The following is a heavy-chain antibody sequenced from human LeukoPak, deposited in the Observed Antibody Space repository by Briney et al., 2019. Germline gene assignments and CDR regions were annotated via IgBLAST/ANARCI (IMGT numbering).Heavy chain of an antibody. CDR3: ARVGGGSSTWYGWFDP. CDR1: GYTFTGYY. CDR2: IIPIFGTT. D-gene: IGHD6-13*01. V-gene: IGHV1-69*13. Sequence: ASVKVSCKASGYTFTGYYMHWVRQAPGQGLEWMGGIIPIFGTTNYAPKFQGRVTFTADESTSTVYMELSSLRSEDTAVYYCARVGGGSSTWYGWFDPWGQGTLVTVSS. J-gene: IGHJ5*02.